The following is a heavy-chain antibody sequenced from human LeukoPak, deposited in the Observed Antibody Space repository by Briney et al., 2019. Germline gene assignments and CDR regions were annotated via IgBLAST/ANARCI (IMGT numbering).Heavy chain of an antibody. V-gene: IGHV4-38-2*02. D-gene: IGHD2-15*01. Sequence: SETLSLTCTVSGYSISSVYYWCWIRQPPGKGLEWIGIVYHSGSTYYNPSLKSRVTISVDTSKSQFSLKLSSVTAADTAVYYCARASCGGSCYVDYWGQGTLVTVSS. CDR1: GYSISSVYY. J-gene: IGHJ4*02. CDR2: VYHSGST. CDR3: ARASCGGSCYVDY.